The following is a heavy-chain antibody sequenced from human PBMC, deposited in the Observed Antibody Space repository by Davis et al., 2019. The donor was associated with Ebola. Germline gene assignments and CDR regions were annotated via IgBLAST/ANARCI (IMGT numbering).Heavy chain of an antibody. V-gene: IGHV3-48*02. Sequence: GGSLRLSCAASGFNFGVYSMNWVRQAPGKGLEWVSYISSTSSTIFYADSVKGRFTISRDNTKNSLYLQMNSLRDEDTALYYCSRGGAVKFDYWGQGTLVTVSS. CDR1: GFNFGVYS. J-gene: IGHJ4*02. CDR3: SRGGAVKFDY. CDR2: ISSTSSTI. D-gene: IGHD4-17*01.